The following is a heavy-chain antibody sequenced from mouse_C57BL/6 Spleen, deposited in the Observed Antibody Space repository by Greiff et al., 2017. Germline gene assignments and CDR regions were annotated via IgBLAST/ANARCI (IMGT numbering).Heavy chain of an antibody. D-gene: IGHD2-2*01. V-gene: IGHV3-6*01. Sequence: EVHLVESGPGLVKPSQSLSLTCSVTGYSITSGYYWNWIRQFPGNQLEWMGYISYDGSNNYNPSLKNRISITRDTSKNQFFLKWKSVTTEDTATCYWARVDGYDNYFDYWGQGTTLTVSA. CDR3: ARVDGYDNYFDY. J-gene: IGHJ2*01. CDR1: GYSITSGYY. CDR2: ISYDGSN.